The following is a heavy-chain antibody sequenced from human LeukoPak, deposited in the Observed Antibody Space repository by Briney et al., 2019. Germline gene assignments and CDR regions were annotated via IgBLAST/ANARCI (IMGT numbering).Heavy chain of an antibody. D-gene: IGHD3-10*02. CDR2: ITWDGDST. Sequence: GGSLRLSCAASGFTFDDNTMHWVRQAPGKGLEWVSLITWDGDSTYYADSVKGRFTISRDNSKNSLYLQMNSRRAEDTAVYYCAELGITMIGGVWGKGTTVTISS. V-gene: IGHV3-43*01. CDR1: GFTFDDNT. J-gene: IGHJ6*04. CDR3: AELGITMIGGV.